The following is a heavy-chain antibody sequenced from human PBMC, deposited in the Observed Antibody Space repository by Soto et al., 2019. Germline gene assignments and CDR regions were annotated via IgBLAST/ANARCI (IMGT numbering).Heavy chain of an antibody. V-gene: IGHV3-30-3*01. D-gene: IGHD1-1*01. Sequence: SLRLSCAASRFTFSSYAMHSVRQAPGKGLEWVAVISYDGSNKYYADSVKGRFTISRDNSKNTLYLQMNSLRAEDTAVYYCAREGIFKFCDDHHYRIYVSAQRSTVPVS. CDR2: ISYDGSNK. CDR3: AREGIFKFCDDHHYRIYV. CDR1: RFTFSSYA. J-gene: IGHJ6*02.